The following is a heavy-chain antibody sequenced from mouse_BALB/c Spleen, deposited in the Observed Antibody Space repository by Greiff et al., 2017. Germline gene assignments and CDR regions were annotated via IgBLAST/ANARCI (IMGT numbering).Heavy chain of an antibody. Sequence: EVQLQQSGPGLVKPSQSLSLTCTVTGYSITSDYAWNWIRQFPGNKLEWMGYISYSGSTSYNPSLKSRISITRDTSKNQFFLQLNSVTTEDTATYYCARGGTDWYFDVWGAGTTVTVSS. V-gene: IGHV3-2*02. D-gene: IGHD3-3*01. CDR2: ISYSGST. CDR1: GYSITSDYA. CDR3: ARGGTDWYFDV. J-gene: IGHJ1*01.